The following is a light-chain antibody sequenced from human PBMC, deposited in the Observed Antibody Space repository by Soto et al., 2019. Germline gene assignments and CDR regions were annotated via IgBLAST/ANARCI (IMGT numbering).Light chain of an antibody. Sequence: RSPLSSSVGDGVPIPCRASQTISSWLAWYHQKPGNAPKLLIYDVSALKRGVPPRFSGGGAGRKFTLTTTSLQPHEFAADWCQQYHNWSVTFGQGTRLEIK. J-gene: IGKJ5*01. V-gene: IGKV1-5*01. CDR3: QQYHNWSVT. CDR1: QTISSW. CDR2: DVS.